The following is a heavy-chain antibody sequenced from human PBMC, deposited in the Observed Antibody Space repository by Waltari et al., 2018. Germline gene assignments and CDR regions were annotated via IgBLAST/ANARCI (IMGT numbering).Heavy chain of an antibody. V-gene: IGHV3-53*01. CDR1: GFTVSSNY. CDR2: IYSGGST. J-gene: IGHJ6*02. D-gene: IGHD6-13*01. Sequence: EVQLVESGGGLIQPGGSLRLSSAASGFTVSSNYMSWVRQAPGQGLEWVSVIYSGGSTYYADSVKGRFTISRDNSKNTLYLQMNSLRAEDTAVYYCARPRIAAAGTGEYYYGMDVWGQGTTVTVSS. CDR3: ARPRIAAAGTGEYYYGMDV.